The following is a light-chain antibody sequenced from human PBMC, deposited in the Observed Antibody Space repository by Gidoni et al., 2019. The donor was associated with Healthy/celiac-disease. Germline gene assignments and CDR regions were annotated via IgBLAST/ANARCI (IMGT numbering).Light chain of an antibody. V-gene: IGKV3-11*01. Sequence: PATLSLSPGERATLSCRASQSVSSYLAWYQQKPGQAPRLLIYDASNRATGIPARFSVSGSGTDFTLTISSLEPEDFAVYYCQQRSNWPPSLTFGGGTKVEIK. CDR3: QQRSNWPPSLT. CDR2: DAS. CDR1: QSVSSY. J-gene: IGKJ4*01.